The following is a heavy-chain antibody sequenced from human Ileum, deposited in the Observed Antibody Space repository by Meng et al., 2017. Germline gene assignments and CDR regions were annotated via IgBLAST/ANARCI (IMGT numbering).Heavy chain of an antibody. Sequence: QITLKETGPALVKATQTLTLTCNFSGFSLATSWVSVAWIRQPPGEALEWLALIYWDDDKRYSPSLKNRLAITKDTSKNQVVLTMTNMDPMDTGTYYCAHSPQGYFDYWGPGTLVTVSS. CDR1: GFSLATSWVS. J-gene: IGHJ4*02. CDR2: IYWDDDK. CDR3: AHSPQGYFDY. V-gene: IGHV2-5*02.